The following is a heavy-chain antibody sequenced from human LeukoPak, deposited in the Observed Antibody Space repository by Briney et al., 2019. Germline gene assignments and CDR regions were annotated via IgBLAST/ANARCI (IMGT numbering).Heavy chain of an antibody. CDR3: ARAGYDSSGYYSY. J-gene: IGHJ4*02. Sequence: ASVKVSCKASGYTFTNYYMHWMRQAPGQGLEWMGIINPSGGSTSYAQKSQGRVTMTRDTSTSTVYMELSSLRSDDTAVYYCARAGYDSSGYYSYWGQGTLVTVSS. D-gene: IGHD3-22*01. V-gene: IGHV1-46*01. CDR1: GYTFTNYY. CDR2: INPSGGST.